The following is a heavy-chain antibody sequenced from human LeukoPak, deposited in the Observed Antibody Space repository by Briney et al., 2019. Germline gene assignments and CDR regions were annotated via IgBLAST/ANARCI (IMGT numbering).Heavy chain of an antibody. J-gene: IGHJ4*02. D-gene: IGHD3-3*01. CDR2: IYYSGST. CDR3: ARADYDFWSGYPGGFDY. V-gene: IGHV4-31*03. Sequence: SQTLSLTCTVSGGSISSGGSYWSWIRQHPGKGLEWVGYIYYSGSTYYNPSLKSRVTISVDTSKNQFSLKLSSVTAADTAVYYCARADYDFWSGYPGGFDYWGQGTLVTVSS. CDR1: GGSISSGGSY.